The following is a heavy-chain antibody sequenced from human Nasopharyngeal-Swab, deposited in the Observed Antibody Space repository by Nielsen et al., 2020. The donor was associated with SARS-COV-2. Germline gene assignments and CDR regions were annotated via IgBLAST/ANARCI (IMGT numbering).Heavy chain of an antibody. J-gene: IGHJ6*03. CDR2: ISYDGSNK. D-gene: IGHD5-18*01. Sequence: VRQAPGKGLEWVAVISYDGSNKYYADSVKGRFTISRDNAKNSLDLQVNSLRADDTAVYYCARPYGYYYYYMDVWGKGTSVTVSS. V-gene: IGHV3-33*05. CDR3: ARPYGYYYYYMDV.